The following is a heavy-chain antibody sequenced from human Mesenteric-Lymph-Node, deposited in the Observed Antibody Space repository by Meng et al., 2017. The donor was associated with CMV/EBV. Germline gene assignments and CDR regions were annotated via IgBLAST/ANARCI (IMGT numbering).Heavy chain of an antibody. CDR2: AYYSGST. Sequence: SETLSLTCTVSGDSITSTDYYWGRIRQAPGKGLEWIGSAYYSGSTNHDPSLKSRLTTSLDTSKNQFSLNINSVTVADTAVYYCARLPIYDTSASPSWGQGTLVTVSS. D-gene: IGHD3-22*01. V-gene: IGHV4-39*07. J-gene: IGHJ5*02. CDR1: GDSITSTDYY. CDR3: ARLPIYDTSASPS.